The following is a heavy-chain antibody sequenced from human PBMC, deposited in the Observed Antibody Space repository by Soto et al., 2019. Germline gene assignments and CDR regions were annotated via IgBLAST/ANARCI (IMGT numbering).Heavy chain of an antibody. D-gene: IGHD3-3*02. CDR1: GGSISSGGYY. Sequence: SETLSLTCTVSGGSISSGGYYWSWIRQHPGKGLEWIGYIYYSGSTYYNPSLKSRVTISVDTSKNQFSLKLSSVTAEDTAVYYSARDIRSRWFDTWGQGTLVTVSS. CDR3: ARDIRSRWFDT. CDR2: IYYSGST. V-gene: IGHV4-31*03. J-gene: IGHJ5*02.